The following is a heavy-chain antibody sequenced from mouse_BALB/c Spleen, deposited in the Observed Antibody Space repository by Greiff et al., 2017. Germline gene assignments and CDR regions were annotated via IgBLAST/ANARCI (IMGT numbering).Heavy chain of an antibody. CDR3: ARSLADYYGSSYVGYFDY. D-gene: IGHD1-1*01. V-gene: IGHV1-14*01. CDR1: GYTFTSYV. J-gene: IGHJ2*01. CDR2: INPYNDGT. Sequence: VQLKESGPELVKPGASVKMSCKASGYTFTSYVMHWVKQKPGQGLEWIGYINPYNDGTKYNEKFKGKATLTSDKSSSTAYMELSSLTSEDSAVYYCARSLADYYGSSYVGYFDYWGQGTTLTVSS.